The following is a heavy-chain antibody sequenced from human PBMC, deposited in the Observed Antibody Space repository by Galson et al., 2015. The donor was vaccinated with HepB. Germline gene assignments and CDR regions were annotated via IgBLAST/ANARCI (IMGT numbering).Heavy chain of an antibody. CDR3: ARNGYSYGLDY. CDR1: GFTSSSYW. CDR2: INSDGSST. V-gene: IGHV3-74*01. J-gene: IGHJ4*02. D-gene: IGHD5-18*01. Sequence: SLRLSCAASGFTSSSYWMHWVRQAPGKGLVWVSRINSDGSSTSYADSVKGRFTISRDNAKNTLYLQMNSLRAEDTAVYYCARNGYSYGLDYWGQGTLVTVSS.